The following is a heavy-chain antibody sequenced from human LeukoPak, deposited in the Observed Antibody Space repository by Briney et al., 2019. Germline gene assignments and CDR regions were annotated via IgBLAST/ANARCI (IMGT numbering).Heavy chain of an antibody. Sequence: SETLSLTCAVYGGSFSGYYWSWIRQPPGKGLEWIGNIYYSGSTYYNPSLKSRVTISVDTSKNQFSLKLSSVTAADTAVYYCARLSGYGLHYYYYMDVWAKGTTVTVSS. D-gene: IGHD5-12*01. J-gene: IGHJ6*03. CDR2: IYYSGST. CDR1: GGSFSGYY. CDR3: ARLSGYGLHYYYYMDV. V-gene: IGHV4-34*01.